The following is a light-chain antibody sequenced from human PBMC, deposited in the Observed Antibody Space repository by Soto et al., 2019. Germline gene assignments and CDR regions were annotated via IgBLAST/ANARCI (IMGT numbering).Light chain of an antibody. CDR1: GSDVASYDY. CDR3: SSYAVTNNVV. CDR2: EVT. J-gene: IGLJ2*01. V-gene: IGLV2-8*01. Sequence: QSALTQSPSASGSPGQSVTISCTGTGSDVASYDYVSWYQQHPGKAPKLIIYEVTKRPSGVPDRFSASKSGTTASLTVSGLQAEDEADYYCSSYAVTNNVVFGGGTKLTVL.